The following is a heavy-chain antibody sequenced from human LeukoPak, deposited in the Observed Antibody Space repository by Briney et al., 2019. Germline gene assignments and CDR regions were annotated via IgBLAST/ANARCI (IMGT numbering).Heavy chain of an antibody. Sequence: SETLSLTCAVYGESLSGFYWTWIRQPPGKGLEWIGYIYYSGSTNYNPSLKSRVTISVDTSKNQFSLKLSSVTAADTAVYYCASGSLGGWFDPWGQGTLVTVSS. CDR2: IYYSGST. CDR3: ASGSLGGWFDP. V-gene: IGHV4-59*01. CDR1: GESLSGFY. J-gene: IGHJ5*02. D-gene: IGHD3-10*01.